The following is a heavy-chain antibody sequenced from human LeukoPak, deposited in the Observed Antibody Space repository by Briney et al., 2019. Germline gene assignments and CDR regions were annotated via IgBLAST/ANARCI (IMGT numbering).Heavy chain of an antibody. V-gene: IGHV1-2*02. Sequence: DSVKVSCKVSGDTFTGYYMHWVRQAPGQGLEWMGWINPDSGGTAYAQKFQGRVTMTRDTSISTAYMELSRLTSDDTAVYYGARGVYYGSGSFLNWFDPWGQGTLVTVSS. CDR1: GDTFTGYY. CDR3: ARGVYYGSGSFLNWFDP. J-gene: IGHJ5*02. CDR2: INPDSGGT. D-gene: IGHD3-10*01.